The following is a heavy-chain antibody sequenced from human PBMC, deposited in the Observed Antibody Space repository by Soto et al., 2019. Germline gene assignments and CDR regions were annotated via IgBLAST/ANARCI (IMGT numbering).Heavy chain of an antibody. J-gene: IGHJ3*02. D-gene: IGHD6-13*01. CDR1: GGSFSGYY. Sequence: QVQLQQWGAGLLKPSETLSLTCAVYGGSFSGYYWSWIRQPPGKGLEWIGEINHSGSTNYNPSLKSRVTISVDTSKNQFSLKLSSVTAADTAVYYCARDSSSWPRRGGEGTQRNDAFDIWGQGTMVTVSS. CDR2: INHSGST. V-gene: IGHV4-34*01. CDR3: ARDSSSWPRRGGEGTQRNDAFDI.